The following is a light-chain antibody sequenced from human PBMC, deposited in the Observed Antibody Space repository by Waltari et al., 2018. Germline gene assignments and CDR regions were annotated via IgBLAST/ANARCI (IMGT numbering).Light chain of an antibody. CDR2: AKD. CDR1: SLRNYY. Sequence: SYELTQDPDVSVALGQTVRITCQGDSLRNYYANWHQQKPGQAPVLVIYAKDHRPSGLPDRFSGSSSGNTAALFITGAQAEDEADYYCHSRDISGNHVVFGGGTKLTVL. V-gene: IGLV3-19*01. CDR3: HSRDISGNHVV. J-gene: IGLJ2*01.